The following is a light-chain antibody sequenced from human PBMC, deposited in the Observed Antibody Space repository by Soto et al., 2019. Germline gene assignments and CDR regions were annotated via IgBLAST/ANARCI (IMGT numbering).Light chain of an antibody. CDR3: QQYGSPRT. CDR1: QTISGSP. CDR2: GAS. J-gene: IGKJ1*01. V-gene: IGKV3-20*01. Sequence: IVLTHSPATLSFSPWSRSTLSCMSSQTISGSPLAWYPHKRGQAPRLLIYGASTRATGIPDRFSGSGSGTDFTLTISRLEPEDFAVYYCQQYGSPRTFGQGTKVDIK.